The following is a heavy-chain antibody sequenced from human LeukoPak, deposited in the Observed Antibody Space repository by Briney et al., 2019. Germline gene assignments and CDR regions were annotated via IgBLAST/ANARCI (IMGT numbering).Heavy chain of an antibody. Sequence: PSETLSLTCAVYGGSFSGYYWSWIRQPPGKGLEWIGEINHSGSTNYNPSLKSRVTISVDTSKNQFSLKLSSVTAADTAVYYCARGHIVVVTSSMRYMDVWGKGTTVTVSS. CDR1: GGSFSGYY. V-gene: IGHV4-34*01. D-gene: IGHD2-21*02. CDR3: ARGHIVVVTSSMRYMDV. J-gene: IGHJ6*03. CDR2: INHSGST.